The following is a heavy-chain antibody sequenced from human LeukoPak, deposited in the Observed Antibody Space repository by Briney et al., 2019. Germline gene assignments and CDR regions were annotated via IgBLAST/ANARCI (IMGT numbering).Heavy chain of an antibody. J-gene: IGHJ4*02. Sequence: ASVKVSCKASGYTFPNYAMHWVRQAPGQRLEWMAWINAGTGNTKYSQKFQGRVTITRDTSASTAYMELSSLRSEDTAVYYCARASQLRYFDWLFPDYWGQGTLVTVSS. CDR1: GYTFPNYA. D-gene: IGHD3-9*01. V-gene: IGHV1-3*01. CDR3: ARASQLRYFDWLFPDY. CDR2: INAGTGNT.